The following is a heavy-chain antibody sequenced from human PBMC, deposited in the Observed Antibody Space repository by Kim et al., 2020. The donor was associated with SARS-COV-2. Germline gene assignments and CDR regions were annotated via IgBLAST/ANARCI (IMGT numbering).Heavy chain of an antibody. CDR2: IYYSGST. CDR3: ARQGGYYDRYRYYYYGMDV. CDR1: GGSISSSSYY. J-gene: IGHJ6*02. V-gene: IGHV4-39*01. Sequence: SETLSLTCTVSGGSISSSSYYWGWIRQPPGKGLEWIGSIYYSGSTYYNPSLKSRVTISVDTSKNQFSLKLSSVTAADTAVYYCARQGGYYDRYRYYYYGMDVWGQGNTVTVSS. D-gene: IGHD3-22*01.